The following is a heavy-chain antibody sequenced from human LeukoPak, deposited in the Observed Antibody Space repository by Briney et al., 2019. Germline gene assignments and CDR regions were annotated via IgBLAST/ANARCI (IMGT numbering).Heavy chain of an antibody. CDR1: GFTFSSYA. J-gene: IGHJ6*03. CDR3: AKAQDDYIWGSYRYRYYYYYMDV. Sequence: GGSLRLSCAASGFTFSSYAMSWVRQAPGKGLEWVSAISGSGGSTYYADSVKGRFTISRDNSKNTLYLQMNSLRAEDTAVYYCAKAQDDYIWGSYRYRYYYYYMDVWGKGTTVTVSS. D-gene: IGHD3-16*02. V-gene: IGHV3-23*01. CDR2: ISGSGGST.